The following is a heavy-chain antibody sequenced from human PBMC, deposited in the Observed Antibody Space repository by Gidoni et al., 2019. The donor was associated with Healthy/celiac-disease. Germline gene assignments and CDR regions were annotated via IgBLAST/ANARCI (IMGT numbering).Heavy chain of an antibody. Sequence: QVTLKESGPVLVKPTETLTLTCTVSGFSLSTARMVVSWIRQPPGKALEWLAHIFSTDEKSYSTSLKSRLTISKDTSKSQVVLTMTNMDPVDTATYYGARIQWNRQWLYVSGWFDPWGQGTLVTVSS. CDR3: ARIQWNRQWLYVSGWFDP. J-gene: IGHJ5*02. CDR2: IFSTDEK. V-gene: IGHV2-26*01. CDR1: GFSLSTARMV. D-gene: IGHD6-19*01.